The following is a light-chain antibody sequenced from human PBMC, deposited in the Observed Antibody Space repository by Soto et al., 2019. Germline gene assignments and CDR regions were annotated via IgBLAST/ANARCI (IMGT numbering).Light chain of an antibody. Sequence: DIQMTQSPSSLSASVGDRVTITCQASQDISNYLNWYQQKPGKAPKLLIYDASNLETRFPSRFNGSGSGTDFTFTISSLQPEDIATYYCQQYDNLPSYTFGQGTKLEIK. J-gene: IGKJ2*01. CDR3: QQYDNLPSYT. CDR1: QDISNY. CDR2: DAS. V-gene: IGKV1-33*01.